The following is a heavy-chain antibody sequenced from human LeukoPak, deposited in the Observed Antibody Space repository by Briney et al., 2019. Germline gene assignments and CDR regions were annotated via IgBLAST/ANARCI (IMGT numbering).Heavy chain of an antibody. Sequence: SETLSLTCTVSGDSISSSSYYWGWIRQPPGKGLEWIGSIHYTRSTYYNPSLRSRVAISVDTSKNQFSLKLSSVTAADTAVYYCVRGAAYWGQGTLVTVSS. V-gene: IGHV4-39*01. CDR3: VRGAAY. D-gene: IGHD6-25*01. J-gene: IGHJ4*02. CDR2: IHYTRST. CDR1: GDSISSSSYY.